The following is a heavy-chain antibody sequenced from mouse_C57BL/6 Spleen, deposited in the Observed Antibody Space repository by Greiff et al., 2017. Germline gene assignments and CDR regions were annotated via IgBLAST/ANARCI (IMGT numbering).Heavy chain of an antibody. J-gene: IGHJ4*01. D-gene: IGHD3-2*02. CDR2: IYPSDGST. V-gene: IGHV1-85*01. Sequence: QVQLQQSGPELVKPGASVKLSCKASGYTFTSYDLNWVKQRPGQGLEWIGWIYPSDGSTKYNEKFKGKATLTVDTSSSTAYMELHSLTSEDSAVYFCASLDSAGPMDYWGQGTSVTVSS. CDR1: GYTFTSYD. CDR3: ASLDSAGPMDY.